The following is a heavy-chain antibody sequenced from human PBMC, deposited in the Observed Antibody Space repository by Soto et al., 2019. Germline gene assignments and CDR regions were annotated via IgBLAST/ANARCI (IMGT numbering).Heavy chain of an antibody. CDR3: ARLTIFGVVDYYYGMDV. CDR2: IDPSDSYT. CDR1: GCSSTNYW. J-gene: IGHJ6*02. D-gene: IGHD3-3*01. V-gene: IGHV5-10-1*01. Sequence: PGESLKISWSGSGCSSTNYWISWVRQMHGKGLEWMGRIDPSDSYTNYSPSFQGHVTISADKSISTAYLQWSSLKASDTAMCYCARLTIFGVVDYYYGMDVWGQGTTVTVSS.